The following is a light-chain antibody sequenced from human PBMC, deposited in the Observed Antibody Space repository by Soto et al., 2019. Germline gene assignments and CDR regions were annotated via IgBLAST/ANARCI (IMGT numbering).Light chain of an antibody. CDR3: QQYYSNHELT. Sequence: IVMTQSPDSLAVSLGERATINCKSSQSLLYTSNNKNYLAWFQQKPAQPPSLIIYWASTRESGVPDRFSGSGSGTDFTLTISSLQSEDVAVYYCQQYYSNHELTFGGGTKVDIK. CDR2: WAS. J-gene: IGKJ4*01. V-gene: IGKV4-1*01. CDR1: QSLLYTSNNKNY.